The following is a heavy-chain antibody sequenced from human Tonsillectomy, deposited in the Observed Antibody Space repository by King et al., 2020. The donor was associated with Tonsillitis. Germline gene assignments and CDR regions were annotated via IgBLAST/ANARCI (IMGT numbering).Heavy chain of an antibody. V-gene: IGHV3-30*03. CDR1: GFTFSSYG. Sequence: VQLVESGGGVVQPGRSLRLSCAASGFTFSSYGMHWVRQAPGKGLEWVAIISYDGSNKYYADSVKGRFTISRDNSKNTLYLQMNSLRAEDTAVYYCAXXXXXPPXXXFGXXVXGXXXTXTVS. CDR3: AXXXXXPPXXXFGXXV. CDR2: ISYDGSNK. J-gene: IGHJ6*02.